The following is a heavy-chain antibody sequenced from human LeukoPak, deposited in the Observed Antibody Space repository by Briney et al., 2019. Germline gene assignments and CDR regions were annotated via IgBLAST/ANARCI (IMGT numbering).Heavy chain of an antibody. CDR3: ARVPRPRGTMVRGVFDY. CDR2: IYYSGST. CDR1: GGSLSSGGYY. Sequence: SQTLSLTCTVSGGSLSSGGYYWRWIRQPPGKGLEWIGYIYYSGSTYYNPSLKSRVTISVDTSKNQFSLKLSSVTAADTAVYYCARVPRPRGTMVRGVFDYWGQGTLVTVSS. J-gene: IGHJ4*02. V-gene: IGHV4-31*03. D-gene: IGHD3-10*01.